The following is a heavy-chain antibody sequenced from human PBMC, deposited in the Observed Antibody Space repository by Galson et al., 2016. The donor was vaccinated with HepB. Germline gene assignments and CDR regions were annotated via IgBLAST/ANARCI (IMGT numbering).Heavy chain of an antibody. Sequence: SLRLSCAVSGFTLSGSAMHWVRQAPGKGLEWVAVISYDGSNKYYADSVKGRFTISRDNSKNTLYLQMNSLIAEDTAVYYCAKDSGYDGGAFEYWGQGTLVTVSS. CDR3: AKDSGYDGGAFEY. CDR1: GFTLSGSA. D-gene: IGHD5-12*01. V-gene: IGHV3-30*04. CDR2: ISYDGSNK. J-gene: IGHJ4*02.